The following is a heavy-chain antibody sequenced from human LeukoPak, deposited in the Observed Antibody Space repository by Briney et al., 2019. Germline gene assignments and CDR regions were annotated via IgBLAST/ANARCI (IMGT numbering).Heavy chain of an antibody. V-gene: IGHV3-64*01. CDR1: GFTFSNYA. CDR3: ARARRDCSGGTCFSYYFDN. Sequence: GGSLRLSCAASGFTFSNYAIHWVRQAPGKGLECVSAISSIEGRIYYANSVKGRFTISRDNSKNMVFLQMGSLRAEDMAVYYCARARRDCSGGTCFSYYFDNWGQGTLVTVSP. CDR2: ISSIEGRI. J-gene: IGHJ4*02. D-gene: IGHD2-15*01.